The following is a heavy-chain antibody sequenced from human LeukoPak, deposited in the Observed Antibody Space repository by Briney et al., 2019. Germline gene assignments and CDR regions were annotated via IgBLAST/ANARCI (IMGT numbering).Heavy chain of an antibody. V-gene: IGHV3-48*04. J-gene: IGHJ5*02. CDR2: ISSSSSTI. CDR3: ARPENLYGYGWFDP. CDR1: GFTFSSYS. Sequence: PGGSLRLSCAASGFTFSSYSMNWVRQAPGKGLEWVSYISSSSSTIYYADSVKGRFTISRDNAKNSLYLQMNSLRAEDTAVYYCARPENLYGYGWFDPWGQGTLVTVSS. D-gene: IGHD2-2*02.